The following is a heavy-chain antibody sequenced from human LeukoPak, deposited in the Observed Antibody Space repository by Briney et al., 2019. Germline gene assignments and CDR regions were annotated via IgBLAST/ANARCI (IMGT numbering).Heavy chain of an antibody. CDR3: ARVGGYDILTGYYPLPFDY. CDR2: IYHSGST. V-gene: IGHV4-38-2*01. J-gene: IGHJ4*02. D-gene: IGHD3-9*01. CDR1: GYSISSGYY. Sequence: PSETLSLTCAVSGYSISSGYYWGWIRQPPGKGLEWIGSIYHSGSTYYNPSLKSRVTISVDTSKNQFSLKLGSVTAADTAVYYCARVGGYDILTGYYPLPFDYWGQGTLVTVSS.